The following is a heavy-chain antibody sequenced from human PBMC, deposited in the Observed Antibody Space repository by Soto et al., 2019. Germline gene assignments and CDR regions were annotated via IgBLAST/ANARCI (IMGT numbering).Heavy chain of an antibody. CDR3: ARDHGDYEGDYYGMDV. J-gene: IGHJ6*02. CDR1: GYTFTSYG. CDR2: ISAYNGNT. V-gene: IGHV1-18*01. Sequence: QVQLVQSGAEVKKPGASVKVSCKASGYTFTSYGISWVRQAPGQGLEWMGWISAYNGNTNYAQKLQGRVTMTTDTSTSTAYMELRGLRSDDTAVYYCARDHGDYEGDYYGMDVWGQGTTVTVSS. D-gene: IGHD4-17*01.